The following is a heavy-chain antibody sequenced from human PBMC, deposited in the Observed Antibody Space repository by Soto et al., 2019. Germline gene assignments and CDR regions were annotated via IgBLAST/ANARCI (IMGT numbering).Heavy chain of an antibody. Sequence: GGSLRLSCAASGFTFNDYGMLWVRQAPGKGLEWVTVIWYDGSNKYYAEPVKGRFTISRDNSKNTLYLEMNSLRAEDTAVYYCARDIGKWAKGQFDYRGQGTLVTVS. CDR2: IWYDGSNK. CDR1: GFTFNDYG. CDR3: ARDIGKWAKGQFDY. D-gene: IGHD1-26*01. V-gene: IGHV3-33*01. J-gene: IGHJ4*02.